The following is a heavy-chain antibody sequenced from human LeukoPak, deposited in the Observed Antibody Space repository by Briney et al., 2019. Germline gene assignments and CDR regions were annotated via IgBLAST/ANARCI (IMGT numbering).Heavy chain of an antibody. CDR1: GFTFTTFW. D-gene: IGHD6-19*01. Sequence: TGGSLRLSCAASGFTFTTFWMSWVRQAPGKGLEWVANIKKDGSERYYVDSVKGRFTISRDNAKNSLYLQMNSLRAEDTGVYYCAGSGWQVYLDYWGQGALVTVSS. V-gene: IGHV3-7*01. CDR2: IKKDGSER. J-gene: IGHJ4*02. CDR3: AGSGWQVYLDY.